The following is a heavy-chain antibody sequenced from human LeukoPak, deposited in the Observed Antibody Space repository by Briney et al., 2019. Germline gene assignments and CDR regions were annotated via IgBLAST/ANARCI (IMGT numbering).Heavy chain of an antibody. CDR3: ARVWDSWYYFDY. J-gene: IGHJ4*02. CDR1: GFTFSSYG. D-gene: IGHD6-13*01. Sequence: PGRSLRLSCAASGFTFSSYGMHWVRQAPGKGLEWVSVIYSGGSTYYADSVKGRFTISRDNSKNTLYLQMNSLRAEDTAVYYCARVWDSWYYFDYWGQGTLVTVSS. V-gene: IGHV3-53*01. CDR2: IYSGGST.